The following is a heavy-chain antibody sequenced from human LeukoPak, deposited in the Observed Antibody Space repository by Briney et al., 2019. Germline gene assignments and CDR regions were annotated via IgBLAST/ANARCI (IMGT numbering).Heavy chain of an antibody. CDR2: IYSGGST. Sequence: PGGSLRLSCAASGFTFSNAWMSWVRQAPGKGLEWVSVIYSGGSTYYADSVKGRFTISRDNSKNTLYLQMNSLRAEDTAVYYCARTGFTFSDYFGSFFDYWGQGTLVTVSS. J-gene: IGHJ4*02. V-gene: IGHV3-66*01. CDR1: GFTFSNAW. D-gene: IGHD3-10*01. CDR3: ARTGFTFSDYFGSFFDY.